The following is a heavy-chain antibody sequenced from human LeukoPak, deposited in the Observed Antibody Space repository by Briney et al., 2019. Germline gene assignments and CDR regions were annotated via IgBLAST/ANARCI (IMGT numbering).Heavy chain of an antibody. V-gene: IGHV4-4*07. CDR1: GGSISSYY. D-gene: IGHD6-13*01. J-gene: IGHJ4*02. CDR2: IYTSGST. CDR3: ASSSWYSNPVFDY. Sequence: PSETLSLTCTVSGGSISSYYWSWIRQPAGKGLEWIGHIYTSGSTNYNPSLKSRVTMSVDTSKTQFSLKLTSVTAADTAVYYCASSSWYSNPVFDYWGQGTLVTVSS.